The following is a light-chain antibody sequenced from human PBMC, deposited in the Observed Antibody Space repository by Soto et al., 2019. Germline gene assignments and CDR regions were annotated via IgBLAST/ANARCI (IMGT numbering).Light chain of an antibody. CDR1: QSVSSNY. Sequence: EIVLTQSPGSLCLSPGERATLSCRASQSVSSNYLAWYQQTPGQAPRLLIYGVSSRATGIPDRFSGSGSGTDFTLTISRLEPEEVAVYYCQQYGSSPWTFGQGTMVEIK. CDR2: GVS. V-gene: IGKV3-20*01. J-gene: IGKJ1*01. CDR3: QQYGSSPWT.